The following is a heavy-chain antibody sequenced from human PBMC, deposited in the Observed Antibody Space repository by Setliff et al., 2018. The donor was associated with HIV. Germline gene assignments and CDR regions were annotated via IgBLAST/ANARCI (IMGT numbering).Heavy chain of an antibody. Sequence: SSETLSLTCIVSGGSINTNSFYWAWIRQSPGKGLEWLGSVFYSGSTYDNPPLKSRVTISVDSSRNQFSLKLSSVTAADTAVYYCGRASDDYSWGQGTLVTVSS. D-gene: IGHD3-16*01. J-gene: IGHJ5*02. CDR3: GRASDDYS. CDR2: VFYSGST. CDR1: GGSINTNSFY. V-gene: IGHV4-39*07.